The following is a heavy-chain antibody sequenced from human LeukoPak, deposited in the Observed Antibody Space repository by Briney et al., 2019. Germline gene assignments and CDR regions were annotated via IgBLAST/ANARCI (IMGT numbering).Heavy chain of an antibody. CDR1: GFTFSSYW. CDR3: ARDAPWLVSGY. V-gene: IGHV3-7*05. D-gene: IGHD6-19*01. Sequence: GGSLRLSCAASGFTFSSYWMSWVRQAPGKGLEWLAHIKQDGSEKYYVDSVKGRFTISRDNAKSSLYLHMNSLRAEDTAVYYCARDAPWLVSGYWGQGTLVTVSS. J-gene: IGHJ4*02. CDR2: IKQDGSEK.